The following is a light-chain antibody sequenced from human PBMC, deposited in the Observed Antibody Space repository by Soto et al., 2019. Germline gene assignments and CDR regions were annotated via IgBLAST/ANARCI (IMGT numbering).Light chain of an antibody. Sequence: EIELPQSPGTPSSSPGERASLSCKASQSISSNYVAWYQQKPGRARRLLIFGASSRGSGTPDRFSGSGSGTDFSFTISRLEAEDFAVYYCQQYVSSLWTFGQGTEVEV. CDR2: GAS. CDR1: QSISSNY. CDR3: QQYVSSLWT. V-gene: IGKV3-20*01. J-gene: IGKJ1*01.